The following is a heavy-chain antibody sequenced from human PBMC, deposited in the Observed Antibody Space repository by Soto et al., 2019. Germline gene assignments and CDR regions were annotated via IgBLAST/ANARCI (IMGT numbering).Heavy chain of an antibody. Sequence: EVQLVESGGGLVQPGGSLRLSCAASGFTFSSYDMHWVRQATGKGLEWVSAIGTAGDTYYPGSVKGRFTISRENAKNSLYLQMNSLRAGDTAVYYCARGGRDYDYVWGSYRYFFDYWGQGTLVTVSS. J-gene: IGHJ4*02. D-gene: IGHD3-16*02. CDR3: ARGGRDYDYVWGSYRYFFDY. CDR1: GFTFSSYD. V-gene: IGHV3-13*01. CDR2: IGTAGDT.